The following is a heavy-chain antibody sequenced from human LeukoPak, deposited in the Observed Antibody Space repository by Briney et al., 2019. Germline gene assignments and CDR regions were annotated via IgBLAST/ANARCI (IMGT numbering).Heavy chain of an antibody. D-gene: IGHD5-12*01. CDR2: IYHSGSI. Sequence: SETLSLTCGVSGVSITSGNWWSWVRQPPGKGLEWIGEIYHSGSINYNPSLKSRVTISVDKSKNQFSLKLNSVTAADTAVYYCWHSGYESGLDYWGQGTLVTVSS. CDR1: GVSITSGNW. V-gene: IGHV4-4*02. CDR3: WHSGYESGLDY. J-gene: IGHJ4*02.